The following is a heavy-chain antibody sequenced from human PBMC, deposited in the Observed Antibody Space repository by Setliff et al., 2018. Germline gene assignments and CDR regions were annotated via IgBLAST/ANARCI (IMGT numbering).Heavy chain of an antibody. CDR3: AREQWLDPPGYYYMDV. CDR1: GGSISSYY. CDR2: IYIGGSA. J-gene: IGHJ6*03. V-gene: IGHV4-4*07. D-gene: IGHD6-19*01. Sequence: PSETLSLTCTVSGGSISSYYWSWSRQTAGKGLEWIGHIYIGGSANYNPSLTSRVTMSIDTSKNQFSLKLNSVTAADMAVYYCAREQWLDPPGYYYMDVWAKGTTVTVSS.